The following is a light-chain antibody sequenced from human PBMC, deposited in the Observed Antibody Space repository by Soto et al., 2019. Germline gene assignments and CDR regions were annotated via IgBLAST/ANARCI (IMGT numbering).Light chain of an antibody. J-gene: IGKJ4*01. CDR3: QQLASYPLT. CDR1: QTISSW. CDR2: AAS. Sequence: LQLTQSPSTLSGSVGDRVTITCRATQTISSWLAWYQRKQGKAHKSLIYAASTLQSGVPSRFSGSGSGTDFTLTISSLQPEDWATDCYQQLASYPLTFVGGTKVNIK. V-gene: IGKV1-9*01.